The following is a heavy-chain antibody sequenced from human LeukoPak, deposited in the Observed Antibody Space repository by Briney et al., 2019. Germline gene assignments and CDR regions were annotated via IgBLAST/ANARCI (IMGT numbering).Heavy chain of an antibody. CDR2: IIPIFGTA. V-gene: IGHV1-69*13. CDR1: GGTFSSYA. Sequence: VASVKVSCKASGGTFSSYAISWVRQAPGQGLEWMGGIIPIFGTANYAQKFQGRVTITADESTSTAYMELSSLRSEDTAVYYCARLVVVVAARYYYYGMDVWGQGTTVTVSS. CDR3: ARLVVVVAARYYYYGMDV. D-gene: IGHD2-15*01. J-gene: IGHJ6*02.